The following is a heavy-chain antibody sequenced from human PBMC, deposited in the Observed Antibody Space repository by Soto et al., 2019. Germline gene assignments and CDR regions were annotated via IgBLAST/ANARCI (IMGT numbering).Heavy chain of an antibody. V-gene: IGHV1-69*01. CDR2: IIPIFSTA. CDR3: AIEYSSSPPYYPIGY. J-gene: IGHJ4*02. D-gene: IGHD6-6*01. CDR1: GGTFSSYS. Sequence: QVQLVQSGAEVKKPGSSVKVSCKASGGTFSSYSISWVRQAPGQGLEWMGGIIPIFSTANYAQKFQGRVTITADESTSTAYMELSSLRSEDTAVYYCAIEYSSSPPYYPIGYWGQGTLVTVSS.